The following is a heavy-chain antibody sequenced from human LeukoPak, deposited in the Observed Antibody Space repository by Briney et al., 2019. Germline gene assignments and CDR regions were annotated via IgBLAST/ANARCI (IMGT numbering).Heavy chain of an antibody. CDR2: IYYSGST. CDR1: GGSISSYY. V-gene: IGHV4-59*08. CDR3: AAGGIRTANDY. J-gene: IGHJ4*02. D-gene: IGHD3-16*01. Sequence: SETLSLTCTVSGGSISSYYWRWIRQPPGKGLEWIGYIYYSGSTNYNPSLKSRVTISVDTSKNQFSLKLSSVTAADTAVYYCAAGGIRTANDYWGQGTLVTVSS.